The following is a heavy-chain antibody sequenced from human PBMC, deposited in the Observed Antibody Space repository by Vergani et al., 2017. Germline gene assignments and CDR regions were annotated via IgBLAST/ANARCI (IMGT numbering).Heavy chain of an antibody. D-gene: IGHD2-2*01. J-gene: IGHJ5*02. CDR1: GYTFTYRY. V-gene: IGHV1-45*02. CDR3: ALDESSTSCINSVCITPETGSWFDP. Sequence: QMQLVQSGAEVKKTGSSVKVSCKASGYTFTYRYLHWVRQAPGQALEWMGWITPFNGNTNDAQKFQDRVTITRDRSMSTAYMELSSLRSEDTAMYYCALDESSTSCINSVCITPETGSWFDPWGQGTLVTVSS. CDR2: ITPFNGNT.